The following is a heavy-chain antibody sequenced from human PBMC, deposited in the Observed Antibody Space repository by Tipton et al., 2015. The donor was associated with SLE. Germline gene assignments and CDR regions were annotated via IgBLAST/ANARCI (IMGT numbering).Heavy chain of an antibody. CDR3: ARGRYSSSSYGDYFDY. CDR2: IYYSGST. D-gene: IGHD6-13*01. CDR1: GGSISSSSYY. V-gene: IGHV4-39*07. Sequence: TLSLTCTVSGGSISSSSYYWGWIRQPPGKGLEWIGSIYYSGSTYYNPSLKSRVTISVDTSKNQFSLKLSSVTAADTAVYFCARGRYSSSSYGDYFDYWGQGTLVTVSS. J-gene: IGHJ4*02.